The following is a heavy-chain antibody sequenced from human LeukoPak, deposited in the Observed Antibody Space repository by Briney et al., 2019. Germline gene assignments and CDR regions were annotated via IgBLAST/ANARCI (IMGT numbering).Heavy chain of an antibody. Sequence: PSGKVPSKAPGSTFTSYGISWVRKALGQGLDWMGWITAYNGNTNYAQKLQGRVTMTTDTSTSTAYMELRSLRSDDTAVYYCARDYDDILTGQAEDYYYYMDVWAKGTTVTVSS. D-gene: IGHD3-9*01. J-gene: IGHJ6*03. CDR1: GSTFTSYG. CDR3: ARDYDDILTGQAEDYYYYMDV. V-gene: IGHV1-18*01. CDR2: ITAYNGNT.